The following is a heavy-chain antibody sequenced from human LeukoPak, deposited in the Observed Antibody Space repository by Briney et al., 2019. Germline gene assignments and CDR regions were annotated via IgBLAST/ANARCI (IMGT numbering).Heavy chain of an antibody. J-gene: IGHJ4*02. CDR3: ARDLGVDCSSTSCYTVY. D-gene: IGHD2-2*02. Sequence: ASVKVSCKVSGYTLTELSMHWVRQAPGKGLEWMGGFDPEDGETIYAQKFQGRVTMTRDTSISTAYMELSRLRSDDTAVYYCARDLGVDCSSTSCYTVYWGQGTLVTVSS. CDR1: GYTLTELS. CDR2: FDPEDGET. V-gene: IGHV1-24*01.